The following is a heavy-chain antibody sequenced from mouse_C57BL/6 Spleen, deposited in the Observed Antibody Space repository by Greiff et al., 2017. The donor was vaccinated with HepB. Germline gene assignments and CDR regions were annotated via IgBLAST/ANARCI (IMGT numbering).Heavy chain of an antibody. V-gene: IGHV3-6*01. CDR2: ISYDGSN. Sequence: ESGPGLVKPSQSLSLTCSVTGYSITSGYYWYWIRQFPGNKLEWMGYISYDGSNNYNPSLKNRISITLDTSKNQFFLKLNSVTTEDTATYCCARDRLSQGGYYFDYWGQGTTLTVSS. CDR1: GYSITSGYY. CDR3: ARDRLSQGGYYFDY. J-gene: IGHJ2*01. D-gene: IGHD1-1*02.